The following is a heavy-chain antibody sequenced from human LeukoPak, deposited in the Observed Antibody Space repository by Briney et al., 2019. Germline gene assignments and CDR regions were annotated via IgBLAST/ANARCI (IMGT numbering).Heavy chain of an antibody. CDR1: GFTFSDYY. J-gene: IGHJ6*03. Sequence: GGSLRLSCAASGFTFSDYYMNWIRQAPGKGLEWVSYISSSGSTIYYADSVKGRFTISRDNAKNSLYLQMNSLRAEDTAVYYCAREGRARGFGEFYYYYYMDVWGKGTTVTISS. D-gene: IGHD3-10*01. CDR3: AREGRARGFGEFYYYYYMDV. CDR2: ISSSGSTI. V-gene: IGHV3-11*01.